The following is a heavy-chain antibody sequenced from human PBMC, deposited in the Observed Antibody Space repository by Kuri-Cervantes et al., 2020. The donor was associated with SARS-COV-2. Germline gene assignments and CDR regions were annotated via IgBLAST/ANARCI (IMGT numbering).Heavy chain of an antibody. CDR3: ARHMAGAHDAFDI. CDR1: GASISRSTYY. Sequence: ESLKISCTVSGASISRSTYYWGWIRQPPGKRLEWIGSIYHTGSTFYNPSLKSRVTISVDTSKNQFSLKLSSVTAADTAVYYCARHMAGAHDAFDIWGQGTMVTVSS. CDR2: IYHTGST. V-gene: IGHV4-39*01. J-gene: IGHJ3*02. D-gene: IGHD6-19*01.